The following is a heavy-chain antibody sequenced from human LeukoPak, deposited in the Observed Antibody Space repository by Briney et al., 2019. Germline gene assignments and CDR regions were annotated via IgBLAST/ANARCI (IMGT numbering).Heavy chain of an antibody. V-gene: IGHV4-59*01. CDR3: ARQASDPYYYYYGMDV. CDR2: IYYSGST. CDR1: GGSISSYY. Sequence: SETLSLTCTVSGGSISSYYWNWIRQPPGEGLEWIGYIYYSGSTNYNPSLKSRVTISVDTSKNQFSLNLSSVTAADTAVYYCARQASDPYYYYYGMDVWGRGTTVTVSS. J-gene: IGHJ6*02.